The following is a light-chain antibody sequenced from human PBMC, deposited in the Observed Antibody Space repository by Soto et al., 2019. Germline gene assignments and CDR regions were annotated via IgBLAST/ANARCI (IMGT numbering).Light chain of an antibody. V-gene: IGKV2-30*02. CDR1: QSLIHSDGNTY. CDR2: KVS. J-gene: IGKJ1*01. Sequence: DVVMTQSPLSLPVTLGQPASISCRSSQSLIHSDGNTYLNWFQQRPGQSPRRLIYKVSDRDSGVPDRFRGRGSGTDFKVKIRRVEAEDVGVYYCMQGTHWPWTFGQGTKVEIK. CDR3: MQGTHWPWT.